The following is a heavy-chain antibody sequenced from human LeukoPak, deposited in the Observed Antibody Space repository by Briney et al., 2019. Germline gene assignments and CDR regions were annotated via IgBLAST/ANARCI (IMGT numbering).Heavy chain of an antibody. J-gene: IGHJ5*02. CDR1: GGSISSYY. D-gene: IGHD4-17*01. CDR3: ARLRCDYVHSWFDP. Sequence: PSETLSLTCTVSGGSISSYYWSWIRQPPGKGLEWIGYIYYSGSTNYNPSLKSRVTISVDTSKNQFSLKLSSVTAADTAVYYCARLRCDYVHSWFDPWGQGTLVTVSS. V-gene: IGHV4-59*08. CDR2: IYYSGST.